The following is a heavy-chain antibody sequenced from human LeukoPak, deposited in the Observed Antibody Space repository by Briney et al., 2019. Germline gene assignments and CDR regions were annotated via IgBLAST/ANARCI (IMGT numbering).Heavy chain of an antibody. CDR3: AKDPDLDY. D-gene: IGHD1-14*01. CDR2: ISYDGSNK. V-gene: IGHV3-30*18. CDR1: GFTFSSYG. Sequence: GGSLRLSCVASGFTFSSYGMHWVRQAPGKGLEWVAVISYDGSNKYYADSVKGRFTISRDNSKNTLYLQMNSLRAEDTAVYYCAKDPDLDYWGQGTLVTVSS. J-gene: IGHJ4*02.